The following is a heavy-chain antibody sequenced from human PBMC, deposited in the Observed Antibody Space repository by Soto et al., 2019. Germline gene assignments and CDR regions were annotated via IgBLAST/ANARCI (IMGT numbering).Heavy chain of an antibody. J-gene: IGHJ6*02. Sequence: QVQLVESGGGVVQPGRSLRLSCAASGFTFSSYAMHWVRQAPGKGLEWVAVISYDGSNKYYADSVKGRFNISRDNSKNTRYLQMNRLRAQDTAVYYCAREMDPSIAAALPGWYYYYGMDVWGQGTTVTVSS. V-gene: IGHV3-30-3*01. CDR2: ISYDGSNK. CDR1: GFTFSSYA. CDR3: AREMDPSIAAALPGWYYYYGMDV. D-gene: IGHD6-13*01.